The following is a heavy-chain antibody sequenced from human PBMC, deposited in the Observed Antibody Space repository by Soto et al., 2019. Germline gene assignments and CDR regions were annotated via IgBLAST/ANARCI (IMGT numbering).Heavy chain of an antibody. CDR1: GGSISRSPYY. Sequence: QLQLQESGPGLVKPSETLSLTCTVSGGSISRSPYYWAWIRQPPGKGLQWIGNIYYNGNTFYNPSLKSRVTISIDTSKSQFSLGLSSVTASDTAVYYCARHGPLTNNWNQLNSSGQGTLVTVSS. V-gene: IGHV4-39*01. J-gene: IGHJ4*02. D-gene: IGHD1-1*01. CDR2: IYYNGNT. CDR3: ARHGPLTNNWNQLNS.